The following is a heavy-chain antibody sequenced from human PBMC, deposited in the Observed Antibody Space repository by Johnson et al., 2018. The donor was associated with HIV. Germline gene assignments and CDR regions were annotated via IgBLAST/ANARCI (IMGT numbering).Heavy chain of an antibody. V-gene: IGHV3-20*04. CDR1: GFTFDDYG. D-gene: IGHD2-2*01. J-gene: IGHJ3*02. CDR3: ARDRGVVVLHGAFDI. CDR2: IYSGGST. Sequence: VQLVESGGSVVRPGGSLRLSCAASGFTFDDYGMSWVRQAPGKGLAWVSGIYSGGSTYYADSVTGRFTISRDNSKNTLYLQMNRLRAEDTAVYYCARDRGVVVLHGAFDIWGQGTMVTVSS.